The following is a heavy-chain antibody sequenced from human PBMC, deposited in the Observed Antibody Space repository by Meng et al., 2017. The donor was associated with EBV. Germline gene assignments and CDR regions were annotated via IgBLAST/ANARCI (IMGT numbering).Heavy chain of an antibody. Sequence: QGRFAVSGDRGKTPGSSGKGSCRTSGGTFRREAVSWGREAPGQGLGWMGGLIPMSDAPHYAQKCQGRVTMTADESTNTHYMDLSGLRFEDTAVYYCASESGRGFIPNYWGQGTLVTVSS. CDR2: LIPMSDAP. J-gene: IGHJ4*02. V-gene: IGHV1-69*01. CDR3: ASESGRGFIPNY. CDR1: GGTFRREA. D-gene: IGHD3-10*01.